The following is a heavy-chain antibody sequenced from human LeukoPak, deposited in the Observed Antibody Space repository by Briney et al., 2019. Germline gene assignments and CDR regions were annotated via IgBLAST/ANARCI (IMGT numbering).Heavy chain of an antibody. CDR2: IKTDGSST. Sequence: PGGSLRLSCAASGFTFSSYWMHWVRQAPGKGLVWVSRIKTDGSSTSYADSVKGRFTISRYNAKNTLYLQMNSLRAEDTAVYYCQGGIAAAGAIDYWGQGTLVTVSS. J-gene: IGHJ4*02. CDR3: QGGIAAAGAIDY. V-gene: IGHV3-74*01. D-gene: IGHD6-13*01. CDR1: GFTFSSYW.